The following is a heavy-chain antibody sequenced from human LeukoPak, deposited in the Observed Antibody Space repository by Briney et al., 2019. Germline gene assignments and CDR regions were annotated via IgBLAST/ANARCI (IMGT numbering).Heavy chain of an antibody. CDR3: AADSSGPEYYYYGMDV. Sequence: GRSLSLTCAASGFTFSSYAMHWVRQAPGKGLEWVAVISYDGSNKYYADSVKGRFTISRDNSKNTLYLQMNSLRAEDTAVYYCAADSSGPEYYYYGMDVWGQGTTVTVSS. CDR2: ISYDGSNK. V-gene: IGHV3-30*04. CDR1: GFTFSSYA. D-gene: IGHD3-22*01. J-gene: IGHJ6*02.